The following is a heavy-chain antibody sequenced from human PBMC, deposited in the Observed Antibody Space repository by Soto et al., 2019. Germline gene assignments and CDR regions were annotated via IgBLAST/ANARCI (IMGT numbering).Heavy chain of an antibody. CDR2: IYYSGST. Sequence: QVHLQESGPGLVKPSQTLSLTCTVSGGSISSGGYYWSWIRQHPGKGLEWIGNIYYSGSTYYNPSLKRGLSRSVDTSKNQSSLRLSTVTAADTAVYSCARIDGGSSGWFSYWGQGTLVTVSS. J-gene: IGHJ4*02. CDR1: GGSISSGGYY. CDR3: ARIDGGSSGWFSY. V-gene: IGHV4-31*03. D-gene: IGHD6-19*01.